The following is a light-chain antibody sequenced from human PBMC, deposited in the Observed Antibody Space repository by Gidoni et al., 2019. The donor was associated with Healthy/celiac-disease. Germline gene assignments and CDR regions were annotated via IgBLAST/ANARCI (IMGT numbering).Light chain of an antibody. CDR1: QSVSSN. Sequence: EIVMTQSPATLSVSPGERATLSCRASQSVSSNLAWYQQKPGQAPRLLIYGASTRATGIPARFSGSGSGTEFTLTISSLQSEEFAVYYCQQEWTFXQXTKVEIK. CDR3: QQEWT. J-gene: IGKJ1*01. CDR2: GAS. V-gene: IGKV3-15*01.